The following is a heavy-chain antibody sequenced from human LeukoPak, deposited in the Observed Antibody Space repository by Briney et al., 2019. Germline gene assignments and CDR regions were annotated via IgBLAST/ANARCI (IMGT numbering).Heavy chain of an antibody. CDR1: GYTFSDYY. Sequence: ASVKVSCKASGYTFSDYYMHWVRQATGQGLEWMGWMNPNSGNTGYAQKFQGRVTMTRNTSISTAYMELGSLRSEDTAVYYCVENFDYWGQGTLVTVSS. J-gene: IGHJ4*02. CDR3: VENFDY. V-gene: IGHV1-8*02. CDR2: MNPNSGNT.